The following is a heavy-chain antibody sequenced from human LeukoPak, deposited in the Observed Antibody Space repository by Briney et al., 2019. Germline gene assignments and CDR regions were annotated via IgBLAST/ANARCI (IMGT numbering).Heavy chain of an antibody. Sequence: PSETLSLTCTVSGGSISSSSYYWGWIRQPPGKGLEWIGSIYYSGSTYYNPSLKSRVTISVDTSKNQFSLKLSSVTAADTAVYYCARLDIGRYCSGGSCYSALVYFDYWGQGTLVTVSS. J-gene: IGHJ4*02. D-gene: IGHD2-15*01. V-gene: IGHV4-39*01. CDR2: IYYSGST. CDR3: ARLDIGRYCSGGSCYSALVYFDY. CDR1: GGSISSSSYY.